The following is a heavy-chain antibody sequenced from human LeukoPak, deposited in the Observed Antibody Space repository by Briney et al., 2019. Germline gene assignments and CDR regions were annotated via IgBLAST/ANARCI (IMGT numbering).Heavy chain of an antibody. CDR2: ISGSGGST. D-gene: IGHD1-26*01. V-gene: IGHV3-23*01. CDR3: AKDHASGSYLFDY. CDR1: GFTFSSYA. J-gene: IGHJ4*02. Sequence: GGSLRLSCAASGFTFSSYAMSWVRRAPGKGLEWVSAISGSGGSTYYADSVKGRFTISRDNSKNTLYLQMNSLRAEDTAVYYCAKDHASGSYLFDYWGQGTLVTVSS.